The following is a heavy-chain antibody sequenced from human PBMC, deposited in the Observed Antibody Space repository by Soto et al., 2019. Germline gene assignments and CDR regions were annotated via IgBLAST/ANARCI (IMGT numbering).Heavy chain of an antibody. V-gene: IGHV1-18*01. Sequence: QVQLVQSGAEVKKPGASVKVSCKASGYTFTSYGISWVRQAPGQGLEWMGWISAYNGNTNYAQKLQGRVTMTTDTSTSTAYMELRSLRSDDTAVYYCARGHLTYYYDSSGSPPPFDYWGQGTLVTVSS. J-gene: IGHJ4*02. D-gene: IGHD3-22*01. CDR3: ARGHLTYYYDSSGSPPPFDY. CDR1: GYTFTSYG. CDR2: ISAYNGNT.